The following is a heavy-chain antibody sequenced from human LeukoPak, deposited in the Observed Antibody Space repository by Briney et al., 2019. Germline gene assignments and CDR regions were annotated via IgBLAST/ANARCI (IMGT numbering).Heavy chain of an antibody. D-gene: IGHD6-13*01. CDR2: IYYSGST. CDR1: GGSISSSSYY. V-gene: IGHV4-61*01. CDR3: ARLFTWQQLVAYDAFDI. Sequence: PSETLSLTCTVSGGSISSSSYYWSWIRQPPGKGLEWIGYIYYSGSTNYNPSLKSRVTISVDTSKNQFSLKLGSVTAADTAVYYCARLFTWQQLVAYDAFDIWGQGTMVTVSS. J-gene: IGHJ3*02.